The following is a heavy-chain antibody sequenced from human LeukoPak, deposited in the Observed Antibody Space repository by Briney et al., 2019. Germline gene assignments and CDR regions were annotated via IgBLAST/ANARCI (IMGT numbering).Heavy chain of an antibody. Sequence: HPGGSLRLSCAASGFTFSSYAMSWVRQAPGKGLEWVSGIIGGGDSTFYADSVKGRFTISRDISKSTLYLQMNSLRAEDTAVYYCARSHRSFASGSGDYWGQGTLVTVSS. V-gene: IGHV3-23*01. CDR2: IIGGGDST. D-gene: IGHD3-10*01. CDR3: ARSHRSFASGSGDY. CDR1: GFTFSSYA. J-gene: IGHJ4*02.